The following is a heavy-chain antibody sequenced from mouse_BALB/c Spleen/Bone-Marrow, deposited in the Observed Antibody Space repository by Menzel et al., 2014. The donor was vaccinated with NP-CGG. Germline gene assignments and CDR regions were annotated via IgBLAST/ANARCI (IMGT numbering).Heavy chain of an antibody. V-gene: IGHV1-87*01. CDR2: IYPGDGDT. D-gene: IGHD2-12*01. J-gene: IGHJ2*01. Sequence: QVQLKDSGAELARPGASVKLSCKASGYTFTSYWMQWVKQRPGQGLEWIGAIYPGDGDTRYTQKFKGKATLTADKSSSTDYMQLSSLASEDSAVYYCARRRREYYFDYWGQGTTLTVSS. CDR3: ARRRREYYFDY. CDR1: GYTFTSYW.